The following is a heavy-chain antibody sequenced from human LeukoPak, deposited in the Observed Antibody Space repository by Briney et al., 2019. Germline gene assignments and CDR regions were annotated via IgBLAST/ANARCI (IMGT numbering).Heavy chain of an antibody. D-gene: IGHD4-17*01. Sequence: GGALRLSCAASGFTYSSYNMNWVRQAPGKGLEWVSSINSGSSYIYYADSVKGRFTISRDNAKSSVFLQMNSLRAEDTAVYYCARSYGAYATSNIDYWGQGTLVTVSS. CDR3: ARSYGAYATSNIDY. CDR2: INSGSSYI. CDR1: GFTYSSYN. J-gene: IGHJ4*02. V-gene: IGHV3-21*01.